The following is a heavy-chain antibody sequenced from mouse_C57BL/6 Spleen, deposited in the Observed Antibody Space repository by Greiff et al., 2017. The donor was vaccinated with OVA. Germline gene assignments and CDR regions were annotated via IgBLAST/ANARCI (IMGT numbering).Heavy chain of an antibody. CDR1: GYTFTDYE. D-gene: IGHD2-13*01. CDR2: IDPETGGT. V-gene: IGHV1-15*01. Sequence: VQLQQSGAELVRPGASVTLSCKASGYTFTDYEMHWVKQTPVHGLEWIGAIDPETGGTAYNQKFKGKAILTADKSSSTAYMELRSLTSEDSAVYYCTRKDLLWRLFFDYWGQGTTLTVSS. J-gene: IGHJ2*01. CDR3: TRKDLLWRLFFDY.